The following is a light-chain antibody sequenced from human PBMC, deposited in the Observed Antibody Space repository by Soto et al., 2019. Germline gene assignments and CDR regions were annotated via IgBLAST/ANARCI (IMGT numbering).Light chain of an antibody. CDR3: SSYTSSSTLV. CDR1: SSYVGGYNY. J-gene: IGLJ1*01. Sequence: QSDLTQAASGYGSPGQSIPISCTGTSSYVGGYNYVSWYQQHPGKAPKLMIYDVSNRPSGVSNRFSGSKSGNTASLTISGLYAEDEADYYCSSYTSSSTLVVGTGTKVTVL. CDR2: DVS. V-gene: IGLV2-14*01.